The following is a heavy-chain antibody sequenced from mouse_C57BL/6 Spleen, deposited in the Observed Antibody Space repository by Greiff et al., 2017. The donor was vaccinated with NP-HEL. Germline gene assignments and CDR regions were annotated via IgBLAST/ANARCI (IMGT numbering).Heavy chain of an antibody. CDR2: IDPSDSYT. CDR3: ARVDYAAMDY. Sequence: QVQLKQPGAELVMPGASVKLSCKASGYTFTSYWMHWVKQRPGQGLEWIGEIDPSDSYTNYNQKFKGKSTLTVDKSSSTAYMQLSSLTSEDSAVYYCARVDYAAMDYWGQGTSVTVSS. D-gene: IGHD2-4*01. CDR1: GYTFTSYW. J-gene: IGHJ4*01. V-gene: IGHV1-69*01.